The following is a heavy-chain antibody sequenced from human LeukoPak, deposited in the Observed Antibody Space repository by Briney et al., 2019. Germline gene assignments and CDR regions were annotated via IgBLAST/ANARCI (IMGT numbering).Heavy chain of an antibody. CDR2: IRYDGSNK. J-gene: IGHJ4*02. CDR3: AKDLRYYYAYYFDY. V-gene: IGHV3-30*02. CDR1: GFTFSSYS. Sequence: GGSLRLSCAASGFTFSSYSMNWVRQAPGKGLEWVAFIRYDGSNKYYADSVKGRFTISRDNSKNTLYLQMNSLRAEDTAVYYCAKDLRYYYAYYFDYWGQGTLVTVSS. D-gene: IGHD3-10*01.